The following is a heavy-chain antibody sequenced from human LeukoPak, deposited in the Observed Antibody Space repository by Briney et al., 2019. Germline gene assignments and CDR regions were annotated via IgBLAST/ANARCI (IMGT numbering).Heavy chain of an antibody. Sequence: SETLSLTCSVSGGSISSRTYHWGWIRQPPGKGLEWIGHISFSGITYYNPSLQTRLAISVDTSKSHFSLSLTSVTAADTAVYFCVRRLQGLFDFWGQGILVSVSS. J-gene: IGHJ4*02. D-gene: IGHD2-21*02. CDR2: ISFSGIT. V-gene: IGHV4-39*02. CDR1: GGSISSRTYH. CDR3: VRRLQGLFDF.